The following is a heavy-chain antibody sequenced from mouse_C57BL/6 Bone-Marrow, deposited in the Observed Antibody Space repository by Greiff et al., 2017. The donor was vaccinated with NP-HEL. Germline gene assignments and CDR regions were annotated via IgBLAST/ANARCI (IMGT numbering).Heavy chain of an antibody. Sequence: QVQLQQSGAELARPGASVKLSCKASGYTFTSYGISWVKQRTGQGLEWIGEIYPRSGNTYYNEKFKGKATLTADKSSSTAYMELRSLTSEDSAVYFCARRGFYCYGSRGYFDYWGQGTTLTVSS. CDR2: IYPRSGNT. CDR3: ARRGFYCYGSRGYFDY. V-gene: IGHV1-81*01. CDR1: GYTFTSYG. J-gene: IGHJ2*01. D-gene: IGHD1-1*01.